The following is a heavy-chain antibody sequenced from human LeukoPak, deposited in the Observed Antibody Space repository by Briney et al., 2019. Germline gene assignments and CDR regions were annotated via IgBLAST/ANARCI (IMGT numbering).Heavy chain of an antibody. J-gene: IGHJ5*02. CDR3: ARDNSVGDNAWWFDP. Sequence: ASVKVSCKASGYTFTSYYMHWVRQAPGQGLEWMGIINPSGGSTSYAQKFQGRVTMTRDMSTSTVYMELSSLRSEDTAIYYCARDNSVGDNAWWFDPWGQGTLVTVSS. V-gene: IGHV1-46*01. CDR1: GYTFTSYY. CDR2: INPSGGST. D-gene: IGHD1-26*01.